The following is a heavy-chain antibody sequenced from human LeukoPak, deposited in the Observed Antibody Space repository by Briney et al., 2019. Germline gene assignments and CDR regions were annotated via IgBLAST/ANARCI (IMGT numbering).Heavy chain of an antibody. J-gene: IGHJ3*02. V-gene: IGHV1-18*01. CDR1: GYTFTSYG. D-gene: IGHD3-22*01. Sequence: ASVKVSCKASGYTFTSYGISWVRQAPGQGLEWMGWISAYNGNTNYAQKLQGRVTMTTDTSTSTAYMELRSLRSDDTAVYYCARDVRSGYLRERSDYAFDIWGQGTMVTVSS. CDR3: ARDVRSGYLRERSDYAFDI. CDR2: ISAYNGNT.